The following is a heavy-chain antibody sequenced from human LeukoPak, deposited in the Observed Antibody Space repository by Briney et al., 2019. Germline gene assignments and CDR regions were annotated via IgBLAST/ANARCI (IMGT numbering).Heavy chain of an antibody. CDR1: GVSISSYY. CDR3: ARQSAAAWYYFDY. Sequence: PSETLSLTCTVSGVSISSYYWSWIRQPPGKGLEWIGYISCSRNTNYNPSLKSRITISGDTSKNQFSLKLGSVTAADTAVYYCARQSAAAWYYFDYWGQGTLVTVSS. D-gene: IGHD6-13*01. CDR2: ISCSRNT. J-gene: IGHJ4*02. V-gene: IGHV4-59*08.